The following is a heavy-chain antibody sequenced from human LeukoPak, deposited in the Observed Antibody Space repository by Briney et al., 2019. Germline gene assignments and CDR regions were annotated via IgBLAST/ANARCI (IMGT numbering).Heavy chain of an antibody. Sequence: GGSLRLSCTASGFTFGDYAMSWFRQAPGKGLEWVGFIRSKAYGGTTEYAASVKGRFTISRDDSKSIAYLQMNSLKTEDTAVYYCTRVWRLSCNGGSCYSPFDYWSQGTLVTVSS. V-gene: IGHV3-49*03. J-gene: IGHJ4*02. CDR3: TRVWRLSCNGGSCYSPFDY. CDR1: GFTFGDYA. D-gene: IGHD2-15*01. CDR2: IRSKAYGGTT.